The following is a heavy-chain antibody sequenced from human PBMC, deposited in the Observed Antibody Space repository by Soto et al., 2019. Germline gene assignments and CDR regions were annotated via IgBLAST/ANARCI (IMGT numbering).Heavy chain of an antibody. CDR2: IIPILGIA. Sequence: QVQLVQSGAEVKKPGSSVKVSCKASGGTFSSYTISWVRQAPGQGLEWMGRIIPILGIANYAQKFQGRVTITADKSTSTAYMELSSLRSEDTAVYYCASQRYSGYKPRGSDYWGQGTLVTVSS. CDR1: GGTFSSYT. V-gene: IGHV1-69*02. J-gene: IGHJ4*02. CDR3: ASQRYSGYKPRGSDY. D-gene: IGHD5-12*01.